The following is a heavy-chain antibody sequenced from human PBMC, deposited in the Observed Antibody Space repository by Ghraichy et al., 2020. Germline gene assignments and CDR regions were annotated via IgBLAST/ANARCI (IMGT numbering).Heavy chain of an antibody. V-gene: IGHV3-53*01. D-gene: IGHD3-16*01. Sequence: GGSLRLSCAASGFTVSNYDMSWVRQAPGKGLEWVSVIYSGGSTYYADSVKGRFTISRDNYKNTPYLQMTSLRADDTAVDCCARDRITIWGGTLDYYYGMDVWGQGTTVNVSS. J-gene: IGHJ6*02. CDR1: GFTVSNYD. CDR3: ARDRITIWGGTLDYYYGMDV. CDR2: IYSGGST.